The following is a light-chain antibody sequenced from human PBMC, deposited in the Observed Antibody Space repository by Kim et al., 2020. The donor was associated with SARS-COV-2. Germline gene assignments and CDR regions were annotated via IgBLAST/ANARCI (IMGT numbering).Light chain of an antibody. CDR2: GKN. V-gene: IGLV3-19*01. J-gene: IGLJ2*01. CDR1: SLRSYY. CDR3: NSRDSSGTVV. Sequence: VALGQTVRITCQGESLRSYYASWYQQKPGQAPVLVIYGKNNRPSGIPDRFSGSSSGNTASLTITGAQAEDEADYYCNSRDSSGTVVFGGGTQLTVL.